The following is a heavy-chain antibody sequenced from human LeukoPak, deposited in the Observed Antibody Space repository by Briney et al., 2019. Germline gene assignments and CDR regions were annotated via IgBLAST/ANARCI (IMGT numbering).Heavy chain of an antibody. CDR2: INPSGGST. CDR3: ARADPTRYFDL. CDR1: GYTSTSYY. V-gene: IGHV1-46*01. J-gene: IGHJ2*01. Sequence: GASVKVSCKASGYTSTSYYMHWVRQAPGQGLEWMGIINPSGGSTSFAQKFQVRVTMTRDTSTSTVYMELSSLRSEDTAVYYCARADPTRYFDLWGRGTLVTVSS.